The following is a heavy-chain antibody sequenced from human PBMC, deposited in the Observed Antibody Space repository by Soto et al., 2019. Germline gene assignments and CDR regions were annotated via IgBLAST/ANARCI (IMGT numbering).Heavy chain of an antibody. J-gene: IGHJ4*02. V-gene: IGHV3-23*01. Sequence: PGGSLRLSCAASGFTFSSYAMSWVRQAPGKGLEWVSAISGSGGSTYYADSVKGRFTISRDNSKDTLYLQMNSLRAEDTALYYCAKGPELLLYYFDYWGQGTLVAVSS. CDR3: AKGPELLLYYFDY. CDR2: ISGSGGST. D-gene: IGHD2-15*01. CDR1: GFTFSSYA.